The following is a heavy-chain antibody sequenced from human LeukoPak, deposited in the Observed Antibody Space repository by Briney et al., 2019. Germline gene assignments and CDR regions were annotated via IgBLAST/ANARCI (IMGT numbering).Heavy chain of an antibody. J-gene: IGHJ4*02. CDR3: ATLWELPLGVY. Sequence: SETLSLTCAVYGGSFSGHYWSWIRQPPGKGLEWIGEINHSGSTNYNPSLKSRVTISVDTSKNQFSLKLSSVTAADTAVYYCATLWELPLGVYWGQGTLVTVSS. CDR2: INHSGST. D-gene: IGHD1-26*01. V-gene: IGHV4-34*01. CDR1: GGSFSGHY.